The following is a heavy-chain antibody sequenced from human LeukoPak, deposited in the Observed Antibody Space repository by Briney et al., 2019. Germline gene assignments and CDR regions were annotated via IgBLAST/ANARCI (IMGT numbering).Heavy chain of an antibody. J-gene: IGHJ4*02. CDR3: ARDTGGWLSNSYYFDY. CDR1: GGTFSSYA. V-gene: IGHV1-69*13. D-gene: IGHD2-8*02. CDR2: TIPIFGTA. Sequence: ASVKVSCKASGGTFSSYAISWVRQAPGQGLEWLGGTIPIFGTANYAQKFQGRVTITADESTSTAYMELSSLRSEDTAVYYCARDTGGWLSNSYYFDYWGQGTLVTVSS.